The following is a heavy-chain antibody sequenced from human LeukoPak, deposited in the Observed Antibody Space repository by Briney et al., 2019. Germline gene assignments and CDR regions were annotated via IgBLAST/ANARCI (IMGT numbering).Heavy chain of an antibody. CDR1: GGSVSHYY. Sequence: SETLSLTCIVFGGSVSHYYWSWIRQPPGKGLEWIGYSYSSGSTNYNPSLKSRVTISVDTSKNQFSLKLSSVTAADTAVYYCARSYYGEEEMNWFDPWGQGTLVTVSS. J-gene: IGHJ5*02. CDR2: SYSSGST. CDR3: ARSYYGEEEMNWFDP. V-gene: IGHV4-59*02. D-gene: IGHD2/OR15-2a*01.